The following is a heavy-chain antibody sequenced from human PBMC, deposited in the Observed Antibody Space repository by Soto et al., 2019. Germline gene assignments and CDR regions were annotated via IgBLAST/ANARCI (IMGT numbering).Heavy chain of an antibody. J-gene: IGHJ3*02. CDR3: AREPARGNAFDI. D-gene: IGHD2-2*01. V-gene: IGHV4-30-4*01. Sequence: SETLSLTCTVSGGSISSGDYYWSWIRQPPGKGLEWIGYIYYSGSTYYNPSLKSRVTISVDTSKNQFSLKLSSVTAADTAVYYCAREPARGNAFDIWGQGTMVTVSS. CDR2: IYYSGST. CDR1: GGSISSGDYY.